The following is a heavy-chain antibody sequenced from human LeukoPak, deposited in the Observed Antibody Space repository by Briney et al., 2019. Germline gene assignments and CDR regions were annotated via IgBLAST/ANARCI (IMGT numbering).Heavy chain of an antibody. J-gene: IGHJ4*02. CDR2: INPSGGST. CDR3: ARSHDSSGYYVLDY. V-gene: IGHV1-46*01. D-gene: IGHD3-22*01. Sequence: ASVKVSCKASGYTFTSYYIHWVRQAPGQGLEWMGIINPSGGSTTYAQKFQGRVTMTRDASTSTVYMELSSPRSEDTALYYCARSHDSSGYYVLDYWGQGTLVTVSS. CDR1: GYTFTSYY.